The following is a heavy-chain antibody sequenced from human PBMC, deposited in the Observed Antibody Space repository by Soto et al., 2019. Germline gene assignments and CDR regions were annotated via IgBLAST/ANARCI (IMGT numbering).Heavy chain of an antibody. CDR3: ARQGSNDYSYSGMDV. CDR2: IIRIFGTP. CDR1: GGTFSSYA. V-gene: IGHV1-69*12. Sequence: QVQLVQSGAEVKKPGSSVKVSCKASGGTFSSYAINWVRQAPGQGLEWMGGIIRIFGTPDYAQRFQGRGTITAAESTSPAYMELSSLRSADTAVYYCARQGSNDYSYSGMDVWGQGTTVTVSS. J-gene: IGHJ6*02. D-gene: IGHD3-10*01.